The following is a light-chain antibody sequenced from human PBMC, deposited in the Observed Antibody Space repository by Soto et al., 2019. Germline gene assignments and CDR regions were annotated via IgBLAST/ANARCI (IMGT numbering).Light chain of an antibody. CDR1: QSISSW. Sequence: IQMTQSPSTLSASVGDRVTITCRASQSISSWLAWYQQKPGKVPKLLIYKASSLESGAPSRFSVSGSGTEFTLTISSLQPDDFAPYYCQQYNSYYMYTFGQGTNLEIK. V-gene: IGKV1-5*03. J-gene: IGKJ2*01. CDR2: KAS. CDR3: QQYNSYYMYT.